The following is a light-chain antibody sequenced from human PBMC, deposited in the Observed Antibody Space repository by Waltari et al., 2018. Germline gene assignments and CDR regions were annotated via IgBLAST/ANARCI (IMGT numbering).Light chain of an antibody. J-gene: IGLJ2*01. Sequence: QSALTQPASVSGSPGQSITISCTGTSSDVGGYNYVSCYQHHPGKAPKIMIYDVNDRPSGVSKRFSGSKSGNTASLTLSGLQAEDEADYYCSSYRRSDIVVFGGGTKLTVL. V-gene: IGLV2-14*03. CDR2: DVN. CDR1: SSDVGGYNY. CDR3: SSYRRSDIVV.